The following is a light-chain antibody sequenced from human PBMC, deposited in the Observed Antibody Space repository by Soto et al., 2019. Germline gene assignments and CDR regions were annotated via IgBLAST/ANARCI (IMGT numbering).Light chain of an antibody. CDR1: PAIASF. CDR2: GAS. Sequence: IQLTQSPSSLSASVGDRVTITCRASPAIASFLAWYQQKPGTAPKPLIYGASTLQSGVPSRFSGSRSGTDYTLTIGSLQPEDFATYYCQQLNGSPWTLGQGTKVDIK. J-gene: IGKJ1*01. V-gene: IGKV1-9*01. CDR3: QQLNGSPWT.